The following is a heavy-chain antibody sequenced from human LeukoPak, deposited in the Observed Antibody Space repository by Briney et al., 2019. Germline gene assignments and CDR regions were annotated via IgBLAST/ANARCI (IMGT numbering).Heavy chain of an antibody. CDR2: ISSNGGST. CDR1: GFTFSSYA. CDR3: AREGTIGLGTDAFDI. Sequence: GGSLRLSCAASGFTFSSYAMHWVRQAPGKGLEYVSAISSNGGSTYYANSVKGRFTISRDNSKNTLYLQMGSLRAEDMAVYYCAREGTIGLGTDAFDIWAKGQWSPSLQ. V-gene: IGHV3-64*01. J-gene: IGHJ3*02. D-gene: IGHD3/OR15-3a*01.